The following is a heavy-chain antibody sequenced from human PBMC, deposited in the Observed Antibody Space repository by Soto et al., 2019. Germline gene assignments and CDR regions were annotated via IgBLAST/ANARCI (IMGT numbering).Heavy chain of an antibody. CDR1: GDSVCSNSAA. CDR2: TYYRSKWYN. J-gene: IGHJ6*02. CDR3: ARIGYCSSTSCRRDYYYGMDV. Sequence: PSQTLSLTCAISGDSVCSNSAAWNWIRQSPSRGLEWLGRTYYRSKWYNDYAVSVKSRITINPDTSKNQFSLQLNSVTPEDTAVYYCARIGYCSSTSCRRDYYYGMDVWGQGTTVTVSS. V-gene: IGHV6-1*01. D-gene: IGHD2-2*01.